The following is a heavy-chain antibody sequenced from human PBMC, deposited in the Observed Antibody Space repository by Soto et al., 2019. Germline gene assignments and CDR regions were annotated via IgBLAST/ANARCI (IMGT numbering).Heavy chain of an antibody. CDR2: IYYSGST. J-gene: IGHJ5*02. CDR3: ARLGNEQHLVDGLGCFDP. D-gene: IGHD6-13*01. CDR1: GGSISYSSYY. V-gene: IGHV4-39*01. Sequence: SETLSLTCTVSGGSISYSSYYWGWIRQPPGKGLEWIGSIYYSGSTYYNPSLRSRVTISLDTSKNQFSLKLSSVTAADTAVYYCARLGNEQHLVDGLGCFDPWGQGTLVTVSS.